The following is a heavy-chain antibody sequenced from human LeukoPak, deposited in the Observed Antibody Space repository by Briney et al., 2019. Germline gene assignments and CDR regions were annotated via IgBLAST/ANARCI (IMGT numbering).Heavy chain of an antibody. CDR3: ARDRSDYGDYYFDY. CDR2: IGTAGDT. Sequence: GGSLRLSCAASGFTFSSYDMHWVRQATGKGLEWVSAIGTAGDTYYPGSVKGRFTISRENAKNSLYLQMNSLRAEDTAVYYCARDRSDYGDYYFDYWGQGTLVTVSS. D-gene: IGHD4/OR15-4a*01. V-gene: IGHV3-13*01. J-gene: IGHJ4*02. CDR1: GFTFSSYD.